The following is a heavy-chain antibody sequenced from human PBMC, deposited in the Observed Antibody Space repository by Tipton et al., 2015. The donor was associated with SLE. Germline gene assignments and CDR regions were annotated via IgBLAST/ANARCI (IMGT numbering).Heavy chain of an antibody. D-gene: IGHD2/OR15-2a*01. Sequence: SLRLSCAASGFTFSSYAMHWVRQAPGKGPEWVAVISYDGSNKYYADSVKGRFTISRDNSKKTLYLQMNSLRAEDTAVYYCARGALRGLWDYWGQGTLVTVSS. CDR3: ARGALRGLWDY. CDR2: ISYDGSNK. V-gene: IGHV3-30-3*01. CDR1: GFTFSSYA. J-gene: IGHJ4*02.